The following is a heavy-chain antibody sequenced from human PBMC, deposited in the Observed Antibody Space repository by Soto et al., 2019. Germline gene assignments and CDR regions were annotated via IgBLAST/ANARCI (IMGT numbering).Heavy chain of an antibody. D-gene: IGHD3-10*01. J-gene: IGHJ6*02. CDR2: ISGSGGST. CDR3: AKDFRVFYYYGMDV. Sequence: PGGSLRLSCAASGFTFSSYAMSWVRQAPGKGLEWVSAISGSGGSTYYADSVKGRFTISRDNSKNTLYLQMNSLRAEDTAVYYCAKDFRVFYYYGMDVWGQGTTVTVSS. CDR1: GFTFSSYA. V-gene: IGHV3-23*01.